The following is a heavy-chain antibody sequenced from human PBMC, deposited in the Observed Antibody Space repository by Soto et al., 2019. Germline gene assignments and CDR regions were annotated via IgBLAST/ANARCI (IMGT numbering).Heavy chain of an antibody. Sequence: ASVKVSCKASGGTFSSYAISWVRQAPGQGLEWMGGIIPIFGTANYAQKFQGRVTITADESTSTAYMELSSLRSEDTAVYYCARDYGHDCGGGNCYFYFWGQGTLVTVSS. CDR3: ARDYGHDCGGGNCYFYF. CDR1: GGTFSSYA. V-gene: IGHV1-69*13. J-gene: IGHJ4*02. D-gene: IGHD2-15*01. CDR2: IIPIFGTA.